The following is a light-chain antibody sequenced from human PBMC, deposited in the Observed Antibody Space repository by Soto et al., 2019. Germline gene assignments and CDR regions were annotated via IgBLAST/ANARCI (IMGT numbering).Light chain of an antibody. Sequence: EIVMTQSPDTLSVSPGERATLSCRASQSLSDNLAWYQQKPGQAPRLLIYDASNRATGIPARFSGSGSGTDFTLTISSLEPEDFAVYYCQQRSNWPLTFGGGTKVDIK. J-gene: IGKJ4*01. V-gene: IGKV3-11*01. CDR3: QQRSNWPLT. CDR2: DAS. CDR1: QSLSDN.